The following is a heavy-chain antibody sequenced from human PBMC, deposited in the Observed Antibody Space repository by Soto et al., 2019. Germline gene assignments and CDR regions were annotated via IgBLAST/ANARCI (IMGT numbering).Heavy chain of an antibody. Sequence: GASVKVSCKASGYTFTSYAMHWVRQAPGQRLEWMGWINAGNGDTKYSQKFQGRVTITRDTSASTAYMELSSLRSEDTAVYYCARVSAPQYSSSPYYFDYWGQGTLVTVSS. CDR3: ARVSAPQYSSSPYYFDY. V-gene: IGHV1-3*01. D-gene: IGHD6-13*01. J-gene: IGHJ4*02. CDR1: GYTFTSYA. CDR2: INAGNGDT.